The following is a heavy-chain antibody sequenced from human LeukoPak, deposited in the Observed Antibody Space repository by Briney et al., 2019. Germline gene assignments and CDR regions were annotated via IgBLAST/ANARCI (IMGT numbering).Heavy chain of an antibody. J-gene: IGHJ4*02. D-gene: IGHD3-10*01. V-gene: IGHV3-7*01. CDR2: IDERGSGK. Sequence: PGGSLRLSCAASGFLFNKYWMSWVRQAPGKGLEWVGNIDERGSGKWYVDSVKGRFTMSRDNAKNSLFLEMNSLRAEDTAVYYCASSPRLWFGELSSTDYWGQGTLVTVSS. CDR3: ASSPRLWFGELSSTDY. CDR1: GFLFNKYW.